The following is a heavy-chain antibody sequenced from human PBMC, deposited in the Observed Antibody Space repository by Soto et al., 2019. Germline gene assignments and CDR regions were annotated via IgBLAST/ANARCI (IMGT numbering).Heavy chain of an antibody. CDR1: GYSFTAYF. V-gene: IGHV1-46*01. J-gene: IGHJ4*02. D-gene: IGHD6-6*01. CDR3: ARAPYSSSSFFFDY. CDR2: VHPSGGST. Sequence: ALVKVSCKASGYSFTAYFMHWVRQAPGQGLEWMGIVHPSGGSTNYAQKFQGRVAMTWDTSTSTVYVELSSLRSDDTAVYYCARAPYSSSSFFFDYWGQGTPVTVSS.